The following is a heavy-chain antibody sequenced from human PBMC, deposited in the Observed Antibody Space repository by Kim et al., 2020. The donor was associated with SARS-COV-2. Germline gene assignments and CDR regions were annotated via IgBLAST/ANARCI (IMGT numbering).Heavy chain of an antibody. J-gene: IGHJ6*02. CDR1: GDRVSSNSAA. CDR2: TYYRSKWYN. Sequence: SQTLSLTCAISGDRVSSNSAAWNWIRQSPSRGLEWLGRTYYRSKWYNDYAVSVKSRITINPDTSKNQFSLQLNSVTPEDTAVYYCARGKGKYCSGGSCYYYYYGMDVWGQGTTVTVSS. V-gene: IGHV6-1*01. CDR3: ARGKGKYCSGGSCYYYYYGMDV. D-gene: IGHD2-15*01.